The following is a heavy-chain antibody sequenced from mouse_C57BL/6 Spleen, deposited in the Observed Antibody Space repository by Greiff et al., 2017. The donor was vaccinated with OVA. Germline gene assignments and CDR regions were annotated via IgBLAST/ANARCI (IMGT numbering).Heavy chain of an antibody. V-gene: IGHV6-3*01. CDR2: IRLKSDNYAT. Sequence: DVHLVESGGGLVQPGGSMKLSCVASGFTFSNYWMNWVRQSPEKGLEWVAQIRLKSDNYATHYAESVKGRFTISRDDSKSSVYLQMNNLRAEDTGIYYCTGPDRDYWGQGTSVTVSS. J-gene: IGHJ4*01. CDR3: TGPDRDY. CDR1: GFTFSNYW.